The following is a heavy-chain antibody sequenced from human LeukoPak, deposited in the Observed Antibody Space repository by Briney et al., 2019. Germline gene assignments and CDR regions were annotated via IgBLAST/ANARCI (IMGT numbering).Heavy chain of an antibody. J-gene: IGHJ1*01. CDR1: GFTFGSYG. V-gene: IGHV3-23*01. D-gene: IGHD3-22*01. CDR2: ITPNADRT. Sequence: GGSLRLSCAASGFTFGSYGMSWVRRAPGKGLEWVSFITPNADRTSYADSVEGRFTISRDNPRSTLYMQMNSLRDEDTALYYCAIMHGYYDGSGYWVQWGQGTLVTVSS. CDR3: AIMHGYYDGSGYWVQ.